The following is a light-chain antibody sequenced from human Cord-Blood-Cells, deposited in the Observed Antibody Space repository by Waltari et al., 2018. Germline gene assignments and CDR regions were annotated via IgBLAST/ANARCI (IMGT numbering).Light chain of an antibody. Sequence: QSALTQPASVSGSPGQSITIPCTGTSSDVASYNLVSGYQQHPGKAPKLMIYEGSKRPSGVSNRFSGSKSGNTASLTISGLQAEDEADYYCCSYAGSSTSVFGGGTKLTVL. J-gene: IGLJ3*02. CDR3: CSYAGSSTSV. CDR2: EGS. V-gene: IGLV2-23*01. CDR1: SSDVASYNL.